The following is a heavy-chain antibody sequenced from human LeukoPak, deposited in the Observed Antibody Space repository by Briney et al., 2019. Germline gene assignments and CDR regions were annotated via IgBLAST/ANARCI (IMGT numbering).Heavy chain of an antibody. CDR1: GFTFSTYE. CDR3: ARSPPVRATIGRGYYYYYMDV. CDR2: IPSSGSTI. Sequence: PGGSLRLSCAASGFTFSTYEMNWVRQAPGKGLEWVSYIPSSGSTIYYVDSVKGRFTISRDNAKNSLYLQMNSLRAEDTAVYYCARSPPVRATIGRGYYYYYMDVWGKGTTVTVSS. V-gene: IGHV3-48*03. D-gene: IGHD5-24*01. J-gene: IGHJ6*03.